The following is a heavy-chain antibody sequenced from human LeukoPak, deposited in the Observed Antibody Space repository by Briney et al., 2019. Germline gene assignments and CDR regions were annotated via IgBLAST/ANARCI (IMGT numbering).Heavy chain of an antibody. J-gene: IGHJ4*02. CDR1: GFTFSSYG. CDR2: ISYDGSNK. CDR3: AKDRAAGPPIDY. V-gene: IGHV3-30*18. D-gene: IGHD6-13*01. Sequence: PGRSLRLSCAASGFTFSSYGMDWVRQAPGKGREWGAVISYDGSNKYYADSVKGRFTISRDNSKNTLYLQMNSLRAEDTAVYYCAKDRAAGPPIDYWGQGTLVTVSS.